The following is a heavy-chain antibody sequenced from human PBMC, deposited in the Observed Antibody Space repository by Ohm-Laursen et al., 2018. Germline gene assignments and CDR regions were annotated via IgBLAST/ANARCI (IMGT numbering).Heavy chain of an antibody. Sequence: SLRLSCAASGFTFSSYGMHWVRQAPGKGLEWVSGISWNSGSIGYADSVKGRFTISRDNAKNSLYLQMNGLRAEDTAVYYCAREKRFLTYWGQGTLVTVSS. V-gene: IGHV3-9*01. J-gene: IGHJ4*02. D-gene: IGHD3-3*01. CDR1: GFTFSSYG. CDR2: ISWNSGSI. CDR3: AREKRFLTY.